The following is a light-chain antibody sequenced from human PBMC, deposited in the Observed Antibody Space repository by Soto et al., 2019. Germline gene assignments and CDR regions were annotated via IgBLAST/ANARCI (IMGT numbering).Light chain of an antibody. CDR1: QSVSSNY. Sequence: DIGLPSFPGAVLLFQGERPPRSSGASQSVSSNYLAWYQQKPGQAPRLLIYGASTRATGIPARFSGSGSGTDFTLTITRLEPEDFAVYWCQQYNNWPLTFGPGTRLEIK. CDR2: GAS. CDR3: QQYNNWPLT. V-gene: IGKV3D-20*02. J-gene: IGKJ5*01.